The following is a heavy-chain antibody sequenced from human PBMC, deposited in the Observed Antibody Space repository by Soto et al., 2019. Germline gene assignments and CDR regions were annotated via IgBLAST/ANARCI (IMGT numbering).Heavy chain of an antibody. D-gene: IGHD3-10*01. J-gene: IGHJ4*02. V-gene: IGHV4-59*12. CDR1: GGSINNYY. CDR3: ARGAGNYYGSGSYYPTRYYFDY. Sequence: PSETLSLTCTVSGGSINNYYWSWIRQPPGKGLEWIGYIYYSGSTNYNPSLKSRVTISVDTSKNQFSLKLSSVTAADTAVYYCARGAGNYYGSGSYYPTRYYFDYWGQGTLVTVSS. CDR2: IYYSGST.